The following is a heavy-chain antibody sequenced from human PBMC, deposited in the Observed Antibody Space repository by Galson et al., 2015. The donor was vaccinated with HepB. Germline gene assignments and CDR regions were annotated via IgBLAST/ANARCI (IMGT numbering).Heavy chain of an antibody. V-gene: IGHV5-51*01. CDR2: VHPGDSDT. CDR3: ARSPAAAAYFDF. D-gene: IGHD6-13*01. Sequence: QSGAEVKKPGESLKISCKGSGYSLSKYWIGWVRLMPGKGLEWMGIVHPGDSDTRYSPSFQGQVTISRDNSKNTLYLQINSLRDEDTAIYYCARSPAAAAYFDFWGQGTLLTVSS. J-gene: IGHJ4*02. CDR1: GYSLSKYW.